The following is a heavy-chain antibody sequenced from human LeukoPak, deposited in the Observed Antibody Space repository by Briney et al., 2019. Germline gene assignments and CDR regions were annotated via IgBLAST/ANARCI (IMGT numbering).Heavy chain of an antibody. J-gene: IGHJ4*02. CDR3: AKDHGSYYGVFDY. D-gene: IGHD1-26*01. CDR1: GFTFSSYA. CDR2: ISWNSGSI. V-gene: IGHV3-9*01. Sequence: PGGSLRLSCAASGFTFSSYAMSWVRQAPGKGLEWVSGISWNSGSIGYADSVKGRFTISRDNAKNSLYLQMNSLRAEDTALYYCAKDHGSYYGVFDYWGQGTLVTVSS.